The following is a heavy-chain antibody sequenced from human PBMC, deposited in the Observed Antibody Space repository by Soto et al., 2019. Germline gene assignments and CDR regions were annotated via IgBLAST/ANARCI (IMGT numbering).Heavy chain of an antibody. D-gene: IGHD4-17*01. V-gene: IGHV3-30-3*01. CDR3: TRADLTVTLSVFDP. J-gene: IGHJ5*02. CDR1: GFIFSSHA. CDR2: ISDDGSSK. Sequence: QVQLVESGGGVVQPGRSLRLSCGASGFIFSSHAMHWVRQAPGKGLGWVAFISDDGSSKYYADSVQGRFTISRDNSKNTLYLQMNSLSAEDTAVYYCTRADLTVTLSVFDPWGQGTLVTVSS.